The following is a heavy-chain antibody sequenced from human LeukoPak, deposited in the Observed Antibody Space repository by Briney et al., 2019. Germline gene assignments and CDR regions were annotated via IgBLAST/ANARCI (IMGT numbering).Heavy chain of an antibody. CDR3: ARDRRYYDSSGYYYYGMDV. V-gene: IGHV3-48*04. CDR1: GFTFSSYA. CDR2: ISSSGSTI. J-gene: IGHJ6*02. Sequence: GGSLRLSCAASGFTFSSYAMSWVRQAPGKGLEWVSYISSSGSTIYYADSVKGRFTISRDNAKNSLYLQMNSLRAEDTAVYYCARDRRYYDSSGYYYYGMDVWGQGTTVTVSS. D-gene: IGHD3-22*01.